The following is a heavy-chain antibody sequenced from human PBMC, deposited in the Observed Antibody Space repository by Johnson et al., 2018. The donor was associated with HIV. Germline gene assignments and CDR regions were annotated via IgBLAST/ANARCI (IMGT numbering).Heavy chain of an antibody. V-gene: IGHV3-30-3*01. D-gene: IGHD5-18*01. CDR2: ISYDGSNK. CDR3: ARAYSYGAFDI. J-gene: IGHJ3*02. Sequence: QMLLVESGGGVVQPGGSLRLSCAASGFTFSSYAMHWVRQAPGKGLEWVAVISYDGSNKYYADSVKGRFTISRDNSKNTLYLQMNSLRADDTAVYYCARAYSYGAFDIWGQGTMVTVSS. CDR1: GFTFSSYA.